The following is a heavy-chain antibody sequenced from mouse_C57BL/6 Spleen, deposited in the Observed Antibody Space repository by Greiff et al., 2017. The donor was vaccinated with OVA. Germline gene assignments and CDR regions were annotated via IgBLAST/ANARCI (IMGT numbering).Heavy chain of an antibody. V-gene: IGHV1-55*01. CDR1: GYTFTSYW. CDR2: IYPGSGST. D-gene: IGHD3-3*01. CDR3: ERGGRGGGGYAMDY. Sequence: QVQLQQPGAELVKPGASVKMSCKASGYTFTSYWITWVKQRPGQGLEWIGDIYPGSGSTNYNEKFKSKATLTVDTSSSTAYLQLSSLTSEDSAVYYGERGGRGGGGYAMDYWGQGTSVTVSS. J-gene: IGHJ4*01.